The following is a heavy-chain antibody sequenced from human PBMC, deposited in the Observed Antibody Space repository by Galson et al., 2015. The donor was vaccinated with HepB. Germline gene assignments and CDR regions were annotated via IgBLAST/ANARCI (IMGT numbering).Heavy chain of an antibody. D-gene: IGHD6-13*01. CDR2: IGSKADSYAT. CDR3: IRLGNLVGYSSS. Sequence: SLRLSCAASGFTFSGSAIHWVRQASGRGLEWVGRIGSKADSYATAYTASVQGRFTISRDDSKNTAYLQMKRLKTEDTAVYYCIRLGNLVGYSSSWGQGTLVTVSP. J-gene: IGHJ4*02. CDR1: GFTFSGSA. V-gene: IGHV3-73*01.